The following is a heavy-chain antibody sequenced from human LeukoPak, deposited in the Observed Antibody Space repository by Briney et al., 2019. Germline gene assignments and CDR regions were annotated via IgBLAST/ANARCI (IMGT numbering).Heavy chain of an antibody. Sequence: PGGSLRLSCAASGFTFSSYAMSWVRQAPGKGLEWVSVISGSGGTTYYADSVKGRFTISRDNSKNTLYLQMNSLRAEDTAVYYCAKSMDYGDYRGYFDYWGQGTLVTVSS. CDR3: AKSMDYGDYRGYFDY. D-gene: IGHD4-17*01. J-gene: IGHJ4*02. CDR1: GFTFSSYA. V-gene: IGHV3-23*01. CDR2: ISGSGGTT.